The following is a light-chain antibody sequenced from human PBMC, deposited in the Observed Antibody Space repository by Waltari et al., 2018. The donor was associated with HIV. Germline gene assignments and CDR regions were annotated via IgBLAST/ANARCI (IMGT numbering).Light chain of an antibody. CDR3: AAWDDSLSIFHV. Sequence: QSVLTQPPSASGTPAQRVPLSCSWSNSNLGPHCCYLYQHIPGSTPKLLIYRNDRRPSGVPDRCSGSKSGTSASLAISGLRSEDEADYYCAAWDDSLSIFHVVGTGTRVTV. CDR1: NSNLGPHC. V-gene: IGLV1-47*01. CDR2: RND. J-gene: IGLJ1*01.